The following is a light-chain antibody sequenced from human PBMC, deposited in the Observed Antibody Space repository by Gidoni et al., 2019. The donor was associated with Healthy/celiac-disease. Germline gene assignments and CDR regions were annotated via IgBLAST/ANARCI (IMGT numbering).Light chain of an antibody. CDR2: LGT. CDR3: KQAIQSVT. J-gene: IGKJ2*01. CDR1: QSLLHSNGNNY. Sequence: DIMMTQSPLSLPVTPGEPASISCRSSQSLLHSNGNNYQGWYQQTPGQSPQLLIYLGTNRTCGVPDRCSGSGSGTDFTLKSSRVDAEDVGDYCCKQAIQSVTFGQGTKLEIK. V-gene: IGKV2-28*01.